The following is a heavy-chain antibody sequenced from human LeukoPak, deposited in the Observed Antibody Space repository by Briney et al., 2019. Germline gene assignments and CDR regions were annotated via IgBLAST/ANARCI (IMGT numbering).Heavy chain of an antibody. J-gene: IGHJ4*02. CDR2: ISGSGGST. CDR3: AKDTVSNWNPLGN. CDR1: GFTFSSYA. V-gene: IGHV3-23*01. Sequence: GGSLILSCAASGFTFSSYAMSWVRQAPGKGLEWVSAISGSGGSTYYADSVKGRFTISRDNSKNTLYLQMNSLRAEDTAVYYCAKDTVSNWNPLGNWGQGTLVTVSS. D-gene: IGHD1-20*01.